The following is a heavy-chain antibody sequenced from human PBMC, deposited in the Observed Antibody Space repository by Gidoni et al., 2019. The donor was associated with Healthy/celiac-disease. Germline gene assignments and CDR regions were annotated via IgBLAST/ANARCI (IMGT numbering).Heavy chain of an antibody. D-gene: IGHD3-3*01. CDR3: AKEARRGYDFWSGYYDY. J-gene: IGHJ4*02. CDR2: IGGSGGST. Sequence: EVQLLESGGGLVQPGGSPRLSCAASGFTVSSYAMSWVRQAPGKGLAWVSAIGGSGGSTYYADSVKGRFTISRDNSKNTLYLQMNSLRAEDTAVYYCAKEARRGYDFWSGYYDYWGQGTLVTVSS. CDR1: GFTVSSYA. V-gene: IGHV3-23*01.